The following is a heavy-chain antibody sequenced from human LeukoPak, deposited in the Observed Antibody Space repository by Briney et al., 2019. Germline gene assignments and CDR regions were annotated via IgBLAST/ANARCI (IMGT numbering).Heavy chain of an antibody. V-gene: IGHV3-53*01. Sequence: GGSLRLSCAASEFIVSSKYMSWVRQAPGKGLEWVSVIHSGGSTYYADSVKGRFTISRDNSKNTVYLQMNSLRAEDTAVYYCARASCGSCPFDPWGQGTLVTVSS. J-gene: IGHJ5*02. CDR2: IHSGGST. CDR3: ARASCGSCPFDP. CDR1: EFIVSSKY. D-gene: IGHD2-15*01.